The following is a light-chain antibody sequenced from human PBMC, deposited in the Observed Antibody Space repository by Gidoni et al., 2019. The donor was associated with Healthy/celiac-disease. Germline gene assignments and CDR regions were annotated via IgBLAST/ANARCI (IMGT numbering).Light chain of an antibody. V-gene: IGLV6-57*03. CDR2: EDN. CDR3: QSYDSSNQGVV. Sequence: NFMLTQPHSVSESPGKTVTISCTRSSGSIASNYVQWYQQRPGSAPTTVIYEDNQRPSGVPARFSGSIDSSSNSASLTISGLKTEDEADYYCQSYDSSNQGVVFGGGTKLTVL. CDR1: SGSIASNY. J-gene: IGLJ2*01.